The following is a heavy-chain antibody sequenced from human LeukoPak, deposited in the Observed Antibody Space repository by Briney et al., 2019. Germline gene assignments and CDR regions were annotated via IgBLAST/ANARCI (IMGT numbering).Heavy chain of an antibody. CDR3: ARDDVPYSSWARNFDY. CDR2: INPSGGST. D-gene: IGHD6-6*01. V-gene: IGHV1-46*01. J-gene: IGHJ4*02. Sequence: ASVTVSFKASGYTFTSYYMHWVRQAPGQGLEWMGLINPSGGSTSYAQKFQGRVTMTRDMSTSTVYMELSSLRSEDTAVYYCARDDVPYSSWARNFDYWGQGTLVTVSS. CDR1: GYTFTSYY.